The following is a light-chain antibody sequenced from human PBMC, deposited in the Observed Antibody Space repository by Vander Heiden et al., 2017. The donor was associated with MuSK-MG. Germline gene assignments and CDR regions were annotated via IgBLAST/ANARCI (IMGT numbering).Light chain of an antibody. V-gene: IGKV1-39*01. J-gene: IGKJ4*02. CDR2: AAS. Sequence: IPMAPSPSSLSASVGDRVAITCRASQSINNFLNWYHQKPGKAPKLLIFAASNLQSGVPARFSGSGSGTDFTLTIANLQPEDFATYFCQQTYSIPRTFGGGTTVEIK. CDR1: QSINNF. CDR3: QQTYSIPRT.